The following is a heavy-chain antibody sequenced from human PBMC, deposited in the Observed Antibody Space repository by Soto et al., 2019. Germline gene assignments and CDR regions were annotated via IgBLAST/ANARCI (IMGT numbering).Heavy chain of an antibody. CDR2: IYWNDDK. J-gene: IGHJ3*02. CDR3: AHRHELGSFDI. Sequence: SGPTLVNPTQTLTLTCTFSGFSLSTRAVGVGWIRQPPGKALEWLALIYWNDDKRYSPSLKNRLTITKDTSKNHVVLTMTNMDPVDTAAYYCAHRHELGSFDIWGQGTKVTVSS. CDR1: GFSLSTRAVG. D-gene: IGHD1-26*01. V-gene: IGHV2-5*01.